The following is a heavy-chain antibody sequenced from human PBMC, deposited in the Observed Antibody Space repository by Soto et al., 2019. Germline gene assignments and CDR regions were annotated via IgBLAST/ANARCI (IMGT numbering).Heavy chain of an antibody. D-gene: IGHD3-3*01. Sequence: PGGSLRLSCAASGFTFSSYSMNWVRQAPGKGLEWVSYISSSSSTIYHADSVKGRFTISRDNAKNSLYLQMNSLRAEDTAVYYCAPGYDFWSGSWYFDLWGRGTLVTVSS. J-gene: IGHJ2*01. CDR3: APGYDFWSGSWYFDL. V-gene: IGHV3-48*01. CDR1: GFTFSSYS. CDR2: ISSSSSTI.